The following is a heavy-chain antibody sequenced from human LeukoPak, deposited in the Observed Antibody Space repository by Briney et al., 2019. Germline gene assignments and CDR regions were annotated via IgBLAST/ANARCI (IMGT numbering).Heavy chain of an antibody. J-gene: IGHJ3*02. CDR1: GFTVSSNY. V-gene: IGHV3-53*01. CDR3: ARYCSSTSCYLYAFDI. Sequence: PGGSLRLSCAASGFTVSSNYMSWVRQAPGKGLEWVSVIYSGGSTYYADSVKGRFTISRHNSKNTLYLQMNSLRAEDTAVYYCARYCSSTSCYLYAFDIWGQGTMVTVSS. D-gene: IGHD2-2*01. CDR2: IYSGGST.